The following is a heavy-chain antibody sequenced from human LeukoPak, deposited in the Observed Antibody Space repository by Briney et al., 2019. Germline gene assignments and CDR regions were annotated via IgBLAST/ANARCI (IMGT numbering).Heavy chain of an antibody. CDR1: GFSFSDYD. J-gene: IGHJ4*02. Sequence: AGGSLRLSCAASGFSFSDYDIHWVRLAPGKGLEWVTFIRYDGSNTYAESVKGRFTISRDNSKNTVYLQMNSLRVEDTAVYYCARDLAWGAFDYWGQGTLVTVSS. CDR3: ARDLAWGAFDY. D-gene: IGHD7-27*01. V-gene: IGHV3-30*02. CDR2: IRYDGSNT.